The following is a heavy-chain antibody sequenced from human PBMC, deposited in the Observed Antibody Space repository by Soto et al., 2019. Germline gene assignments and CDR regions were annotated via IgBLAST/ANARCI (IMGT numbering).Heavy chain of an antibody. J-gene: IGHJ4*02. D-gene: IGHD2-21*02. Sequence: GGSLRLSCAASGFTFSSYSMNWVRQAPGKGLEWVSYISSSSSTIYYADSVKGRFTISRDNAKNSLYLQMNSLRDEDTAVYYCARTNIDCGGDCYSYFDYWGQGTLVTVSS. CDR1: GFTFSSYS. V-gene: IGHV3-48*02. CDR3: ARTNIDCGGDCYSYFDY. CDR2: ISSSSSTI.